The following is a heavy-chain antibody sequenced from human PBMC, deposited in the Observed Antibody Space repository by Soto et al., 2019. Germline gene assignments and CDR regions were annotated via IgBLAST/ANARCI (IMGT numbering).Heavy chain of an antibody. D-gene: IGHD2-15*01. CDR3: AREPLCGGRCYDNWFDP. J-gene: IGHJ5*02. CDR1: GYTFTPYP. V-gene: IGHV1-3*04. CDR2: INIGNGNT. Sequence: QVQLVQSGAEVKKPGASVRLSCKASGYTFTPYPIHWVRQAPGQSLEWMGWINIGNGNTDYSQQFHDRVTITRDTSASTVYMELSSLRSEDTALYYCAREPLCGGRCYDNWFDPWGQGTLVTVSS.